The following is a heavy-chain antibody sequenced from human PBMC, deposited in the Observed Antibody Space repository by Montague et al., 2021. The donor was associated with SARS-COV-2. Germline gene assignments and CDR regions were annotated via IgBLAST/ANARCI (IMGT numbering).Heavy chain of an antibody. Sequence: SETLSLTCTVSGDSVSHDFWTWIRQPPGKGLEWIGYVYYSRSSSXNPSLRGRVSIAVDTSKNQFSLRLSTVTAADRAIYYCVRDPAPSGSGTFYDYWGQGTLVAVSS. D-gene: IGHD1-26*01. V-gene: IGHV4-59*02. CDR1: GDSVSHDF. CDR2: VYYSRSS. CDR3: VRDPAPSGSGTFYDY. J-gene: IGHJ4*02.